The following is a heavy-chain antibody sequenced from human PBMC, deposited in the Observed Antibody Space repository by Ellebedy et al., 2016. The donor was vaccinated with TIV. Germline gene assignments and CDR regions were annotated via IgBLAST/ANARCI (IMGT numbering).Heavy chain of an antibody. J-gene: IGHJ5*02. CDR3: SRGTEGSGWNGGIDP. D-gene: IGHD6-19*01. Sequence: GESLKISCTASGFTFGDYTMSWFRQAPGRGLEWVAFIIGKAYGPTTEYAASVEGRFTISRDDSKSIAYLQMNSLKTEDTAVYYCSRGTEGSGWNGGIDPWGQGTLVIVSS. CDR1: GFTFGDYT. V-gene: IGHV3-49*03. CDR2: IIGKAYGPTT.